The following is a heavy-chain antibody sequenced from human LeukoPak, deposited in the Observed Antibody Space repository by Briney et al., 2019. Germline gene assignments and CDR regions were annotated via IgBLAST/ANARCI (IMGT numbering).Heavy chain of an antibody. Sequence: SETLSLTCTVSGGSISSGGYYWSWIRQHPGKGLEWIGYIYYSGSTYYNPSLKSRVTISVDTSKNQFSLKLSPVTAADTAVYYCARGLSDSSSWYPLVYFDYWGQGTLVTVSS. CDR1: GGSISSGGYY. V-gene: IGHV4-31*03. J-gene: IGHJ4*02. D-gene: IGHD6-13*01. CDR2: IYYSGST. CDR3: ARGLSDSSSWYPLVYFDY.